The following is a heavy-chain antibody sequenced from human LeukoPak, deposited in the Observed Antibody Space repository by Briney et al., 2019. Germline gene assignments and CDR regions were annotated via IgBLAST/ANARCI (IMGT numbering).Heavy chain of an antibody. Sequence: SETLSLTCTVSGGSISIYYWSWLRQPTGKGLEGVGRIYTNGSTHYNPSLESRVTMSVDTSKNQFSLKLSSATAADTAVYYCGRTKYDINPWGLDYWGQGTLVTVSS. J-gene: IGHJ4*02. D-gene: IGHD3-9*01. CDR3: GRTKYDINPWGLDY. CDR2: IYTNGST. V-gene: IGHV4-4*07. CDR1: GGSISIYY.